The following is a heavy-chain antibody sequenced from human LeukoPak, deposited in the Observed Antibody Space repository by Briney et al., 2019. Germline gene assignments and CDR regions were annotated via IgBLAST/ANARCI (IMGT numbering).Heavy chain of an antibody. V-gene: IGHV3-53*01. J-gene: IGHJ6*02. Sequence: GGSLRLSCAPSGFSVGDKYMAWVRQAPGKGLEWVSVIYSGTTTYYADSVKGRFTISRDTPANTLYLQMNALRPDDTAVYYCARDMGLGYSTGYHNFIQGLDVWGQGTTVTVSS. CDR3: ARDMGLGYSTGYHNFIQGLDV. CDR2: IYSGTTT. D-gene: IGHD5-18*01. CDR1: GFSVGDKY.